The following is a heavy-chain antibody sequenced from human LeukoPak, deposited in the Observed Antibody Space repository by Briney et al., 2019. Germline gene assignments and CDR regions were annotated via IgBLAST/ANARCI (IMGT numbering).Heavy chain of an antibody. CDR3: ARDASTRYYYYMDV. J-gene: IGHJ6*03. CDR1: GYTFTSYY. Sequence: ASVKVSCKASGYTFTSYYMHWVRQAPGQGLEWMGIINPSGGSTNYAQKFQGRVTMTRDTSISTAYMELSRLRSDDTAVYYCARDASTRYYYYMDVWGKGTTVTISS. CDR2: INPSGGST. V-gene: IGHV1-2*02. D-gene: IGHD2-15*01.